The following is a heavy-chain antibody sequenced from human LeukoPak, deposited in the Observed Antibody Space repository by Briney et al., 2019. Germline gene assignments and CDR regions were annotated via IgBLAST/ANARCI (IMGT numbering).Heavy chain of an antibody. J-gene: IGHJ4*02. V-gene: IGHV3-53*01. CDR1: GFTVSSND. Sequence: GGSLRLSCAASGFTVSSNDMSWVRQAPGKGLEWVSVIYSGGRTFYADSVKGRFTISRDNSKNTLYLQMNSLRAEDTAVYYCAIYDSSGYYNYWGQGTLVTVSS. CDR2: IYSGGRT. D-gene: IGHD3-22*01. CDR3: AIYDSSGYYNY.